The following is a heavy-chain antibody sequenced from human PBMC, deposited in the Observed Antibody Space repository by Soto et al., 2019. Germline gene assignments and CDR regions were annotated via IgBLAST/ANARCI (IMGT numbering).Heavy chain of an antibody. Sequence: WASVKVSCKASGYTFTGYYMHWVRQAPGQGLEWMGWINPNSGGTNYAQKFQGRVTMTRDTSISTAYMELSRLRSDDTAVYYCARVQWALLRYYFDYWGQGTLVTVPS. J-gene: IGHJ4*02. CDR1: GYTFTGYY. D-gene: IGHD1-26*01. CDR3: ARVQWALLRYYFDY. V-gene: IGHV1-2*02. CDR2: INPNSGGT.